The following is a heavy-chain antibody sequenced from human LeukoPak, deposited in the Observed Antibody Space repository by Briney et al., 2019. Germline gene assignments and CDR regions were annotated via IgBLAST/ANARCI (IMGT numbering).Heavy chain of an antibody. D-gene: IGHD3-3*01. CDR2: IYSSGST. Sequence: PSETLSLTCTVSSGSISGYYWSWIRQPAGKGLEWIGRIYSSGSTKYHPSLRSRVTMSVDTSKNQLSLRLTSVTAADTAVYYCARVADAALIYGVADYFDYWGQGTLVTVSS. J-gene: IGHJ4*02. V-gene: IGHV4-4*07. CDR3: ARVADAALIYGVADYFDY. CDR1: SGSISGYY.